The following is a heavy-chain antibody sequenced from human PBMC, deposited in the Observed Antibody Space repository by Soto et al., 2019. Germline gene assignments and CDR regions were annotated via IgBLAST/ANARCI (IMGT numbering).Heavy chain of an antibody. CDR2: ISGYNGNT. V-gene: IGHV1-18*01. J-gene: IGHJ5*02. D-gene: IGHD3-10*01. Sequence: QVQLVQSGAEVKKPGASVKVSCKASGYTFTNYGISWVRQAPGQGLEWMGWISGYNGNTKYAQKLQGRVTMTTDTSTSTADMELRSLRPDDTAVYCCARGVGSGSYYNQYNWFDRWGQGTLVTVSS. CDR1: GYTFTNYG. CDR3: ARGVGSGSYYNQYNWFDR.